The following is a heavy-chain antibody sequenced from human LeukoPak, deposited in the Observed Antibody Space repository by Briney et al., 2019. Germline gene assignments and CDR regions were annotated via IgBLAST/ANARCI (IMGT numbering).Heavy chain of an antibody. J-gene: IGHJ4*02. CDR1: GYTFTGYY. CDR3: ARDGSGNFWSGYYPYYFDY. CDR2: INSNSGGT. Sequence: GASVKVSCKASGYTFTGYYMHWVRQAPGQGLEWMGWINSNSGGTNYAQKFQGRFTMTRDTSISTAYMELSRLRSDDTAVYYCARDGSGNFWSGYYPYYFDYWGQGTLVTVSS. V-gene: IGHV1-2*02. D-gene: IGHD3-3*01.